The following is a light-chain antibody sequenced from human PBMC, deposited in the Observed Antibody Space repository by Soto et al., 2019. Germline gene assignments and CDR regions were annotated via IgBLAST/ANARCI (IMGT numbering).Light chain of an antibody. Sequence: DIQMTQSPSTLSASVGDRVTITCRASQSINIWLAWYQQKAGKAPKLLIYDASTLESGVPSRFSGSGSRTEFNLTISRRQPDDFATYYCQEYNSWRGEWTFGQGTKVEIK. CDR3: QEYNSWRGEWT. CDR2: DAS. V-gene: IGKV1-5*01. CDR1: QSINIW. J-gene: IGKJ1*01.